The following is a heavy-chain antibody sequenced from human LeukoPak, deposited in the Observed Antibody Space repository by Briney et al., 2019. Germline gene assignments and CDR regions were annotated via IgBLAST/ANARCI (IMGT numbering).Heavy chain of an antibody. V-gene: IGHV3-23*01. CDR1: GFTFSSYA. D-gene: IGHD2-2*01. Sequence: GGSLRLSCAASGFTFSSYAMSWVRQAPGKGLEGVSAISGSGGSTYYADSVKGRFTISRDNSKNTLYLQMNSLRAEDTAVYYCAKVHCSSTSCYAEYFQHWGQGTLVTVSS. J-gene: IGHJ1*01. CDR2: ISGSGGST. CDR3: AKVHCSSTSCYAEYFQH.